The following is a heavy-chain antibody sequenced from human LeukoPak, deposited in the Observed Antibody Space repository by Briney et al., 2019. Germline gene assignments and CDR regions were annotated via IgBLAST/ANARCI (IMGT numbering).Heavy chain of an antibody. D-gene: IGHD2-15*01. Sequence: PSETLSLTCTVSGDSISSYYWSWIRQPPGKGLEWIGYIYYRGSTNYNPSLKSRVTISVDTSKNQFSLKLSSVTAADTAVYYCAIGLGYCSGGSCYYASTLDYWGQGTLVTVSS. CDR1: GDSISSYY. CDR2: IYYRGST. CDR3: AIGLGYCSGGSCYYASTLDY. J-gene: IGHJ4*02. V-gene: IGHV4-59*01.